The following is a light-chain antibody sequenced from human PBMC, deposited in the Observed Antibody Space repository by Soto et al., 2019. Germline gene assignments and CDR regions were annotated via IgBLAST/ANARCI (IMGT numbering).Light chain of an antibody. CDR3: QQYNDSFPYT. V-gene: IGKV1-5*03. Sequence: DIQMTQSPSTLSASVGDRVTITCRASQSISRWLAWYQQKPGTAPKLLIYEASTLESGVPSRFSGSRSGTEFTLTVSSLXPDDFATYYCQQYNDSFPYTFGQGTKVDIK. J-gene: IGKJ2*01. CDR1: QSISRW. CDR2: EAS.